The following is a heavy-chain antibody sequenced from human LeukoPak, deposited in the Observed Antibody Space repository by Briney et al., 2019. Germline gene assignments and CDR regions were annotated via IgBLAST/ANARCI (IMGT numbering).Heavy chain of an antibody. CDR1: GFTFSSYA. Sequence: GGSLRLSCAASGFTFSSYAMSWVRQAPVKGLEWVSAISGSGGSTYYADSVKGRFTISRDNSKNTLYLQMNSLRAEDTAVYYCAKPLGYCTSTSFRRPGGQGTLVTVSS. V-gene: IGHV3-23*01. J-gene: IGHJ5*02. D-gene: IGHD2-2*01. CDR2: ISGSGGST. CDR3: AKPLGYCTSTSFRRP.